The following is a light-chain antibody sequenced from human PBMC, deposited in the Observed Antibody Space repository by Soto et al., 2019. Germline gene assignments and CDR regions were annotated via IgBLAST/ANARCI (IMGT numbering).Light chain of an antibody. Sequence: EIVLTQSPATLSLSPGERATLSCRASQSVSVYLDWYQQKSGQAPRLLIYDASKRATGIPARFSGSGSGTDFTHTISSLEPDDFAVYYCQQRNNLITFGGGSKVEIK. CDR1: QSVSVY. CDR2: DAS. CDR3: QQRNNLIT. V-gene: IGKV3-11*01. J-gene: IGKJ4*01.